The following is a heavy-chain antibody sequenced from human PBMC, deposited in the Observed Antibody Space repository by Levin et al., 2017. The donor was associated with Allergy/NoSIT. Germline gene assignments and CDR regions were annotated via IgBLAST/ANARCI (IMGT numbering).Heavy chain of an antibody. Sequence: GESLKISCAASGFTFSNYWMSWVRQAPGKGLLEWVANIKQDGSQKYYVDSVKGRFTISRDNAKNSLYLQMNSLRAEDTAMYYCATENSGYGLFDLWGRGTLVTVSS. V-gene: IGHV3-7*01. D-gene: IGHD5-12*01. CDR2: IKQDGSQK. J-gene: IGHJ2*01. CDR1: GFTFSNYW. CDR3: ATENSGYGLFDL.